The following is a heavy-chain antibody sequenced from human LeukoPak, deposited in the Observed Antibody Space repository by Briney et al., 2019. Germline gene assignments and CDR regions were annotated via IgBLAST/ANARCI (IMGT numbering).Heavy chain of an antibody. CDR2: IYYTGST. D-gene: IGHD5/OR15-5a*01. CDR3: SRVYEGLDY. V-gene: IGHV4-59*01. CDR1: GGPISSYY. J-gene: IGHJ4*02. Sequence: SETLSLTCTVSGGPISSYYWSWIRQPPGKGLEWIGYIYYTGSTNYNPSLKSRVTISVDTSKNQFTLKLSSVTAADTAVYYCSRVYEGLDYWGQGTLVTVSS.